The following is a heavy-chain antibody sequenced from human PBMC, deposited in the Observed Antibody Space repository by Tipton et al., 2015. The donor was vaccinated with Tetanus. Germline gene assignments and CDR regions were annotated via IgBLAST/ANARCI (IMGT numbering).Heavy chain of an antibody. V-gene: IGHV1-18*01. J-gene: IGHJ4*02. Sequence: QVQLVQSGAEVKKPGASVKVSCKASGYTFNTFGISWVRQAPGQGLEWIGWIRAYNGNTNYGQNVQGRVTMTTDTPTSTAYMELRSLRSDDTAVYYCARVPTNPLAVDRPTDYWGQGTLVTVSS. D-gene: IGHD2-2*01. CDR3: ARVPTNPLAVDRPTDY. CDR1: GYTFNTFG. CDR2: IRAYNGNT.